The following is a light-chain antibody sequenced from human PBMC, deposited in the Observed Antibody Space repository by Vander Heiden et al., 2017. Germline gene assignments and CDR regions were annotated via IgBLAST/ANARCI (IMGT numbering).Light chain of an antibody. CDR2: DNA. CDR3: QSYDSSLRGSV. J-gene: IGLJ3*02. Sequence: HSVPTPPPSVSGAPGPRGTIPRPGSSPDLGTGYFVHCYQLVSGTAPKVLIYDNANRPSGVPDRFSGSKSGTSAALAITGLRAEDEADYYCQSYDSSLRGSVFGGGTKLTVL. V-gene: IGLV1-40*01. CDR1: SPDLGTGYF.